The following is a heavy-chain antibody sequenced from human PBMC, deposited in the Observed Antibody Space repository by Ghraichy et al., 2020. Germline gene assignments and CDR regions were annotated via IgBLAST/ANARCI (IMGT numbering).Heavy chain of an antibody. CDR2: IYYSGST. J-gene: IGHJ2*01. Sequence: ESLNISCTVSGGSISTYYWSWIRQPPGKGLEWIGYIYYSGSTNYNPSLKSRVTISIDTSMNQFSLKLNSVTAADTAVYFCARDSPDYWYFDLWGRGTLVTVSS. V-gene: IGHV4-59*01. CDR1: GGSISTYY. CDR3: ARDSPDYWYFDL.